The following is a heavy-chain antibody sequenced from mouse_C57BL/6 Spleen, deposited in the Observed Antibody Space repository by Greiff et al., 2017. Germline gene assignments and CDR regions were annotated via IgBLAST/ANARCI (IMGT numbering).Heavy chain of an antibody. J-gene: IGHJ4*01. V-gene: IGHV5-17*01. CDR2: ISSGSSTI. CDR1: GFTFSDYG. CDR3: ARRDYGYAMDY. D-gene: IGHD2-4*01. Sequence: VESGGGLVKPGGSLKLSCAASGFTFSDYGMHWVRQAPEKGLEWVAYISSGSSTIYYADTVKGRFTISRDNAKNSLFLQMTSLRSEGTAMYYCARRDYGYAMDYWGQGTSVTVSS.